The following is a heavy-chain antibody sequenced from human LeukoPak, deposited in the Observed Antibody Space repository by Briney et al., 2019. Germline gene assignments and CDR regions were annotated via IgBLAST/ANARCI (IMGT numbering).Heavy chain of an antibody. D-gene: IGHD2-15*01. V-gene: IGHV1-8*01. CDR3: ARVLRLGVVATLGPDY. J-gene: IGHJ4*02. CDR1: GYTFTSYD. Sequence: ASVKVSCKASGYTFTSYDINWVRPATGQGLEWMGWMNPNSGNTGYAQKFQGRVTMTRNTSISTAYMELSSLRSEDTAVYYCARVLRLGVVATLGPDYWGQGTLVTVSS. CDR2: MNPNSGNT.